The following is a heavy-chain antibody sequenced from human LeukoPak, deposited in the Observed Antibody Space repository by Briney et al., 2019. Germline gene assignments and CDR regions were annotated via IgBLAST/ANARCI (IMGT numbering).Heavy chain of an antibody. CDR1: GFTFSSYA. V-gene: IGHV3-23*01. D-gene: IGHD4-17*01. Sequence: GGSLRLSCAASGFTFSSYAMSWVRQAPGKGLEWVSGVSGSGGSTYYADSVKGRFTISRDNSKNTLYLQMNTLRAEDTAVYYCAKGGGDYLIYYGMDVWGQGTTVTVSS. CDR2: VSGSGGST. J-gene: IGHJ6*02. CDR3: AKGGGDYLIYYGMDV.